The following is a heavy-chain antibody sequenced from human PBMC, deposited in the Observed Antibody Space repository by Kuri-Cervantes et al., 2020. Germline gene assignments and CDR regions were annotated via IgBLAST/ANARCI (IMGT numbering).Heavy chain of an antibody. D-gene: IGHD3-10*01. Sequence: SEILSLTCAVSGYSITSDYYWGWIRHPPGKGLEWIGSVNHSGSTNYNPSLKSRVIISVDTSKNQFSLKLSSVTVADTAVYYCARGYRAMVRGVIGYWGQGTLVTVSS. V-gene: IGHV4-38-2*01. CDR3: ARGYRAMVRGVIGY. CDR2: VNHSGST. CDR1: GYSITSDYY. J-gene: IGHJ4*02.